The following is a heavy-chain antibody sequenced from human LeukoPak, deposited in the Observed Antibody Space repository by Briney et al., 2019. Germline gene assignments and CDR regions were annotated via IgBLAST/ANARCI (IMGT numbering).Heavy chain of an antibody. Sequence: SQTLSLTCAISGDSVSSNSAAWNWIRQSPSRGLEWLGRTYYRSKWYNDYAVSVKSRITINPDTYKNQFSLQLNSVNPEDTDVYYCARESYSLQLGFWVDYWGQGTLVTVSS. J-gene: IGHJ4*02. V-gene: IGHV6-1*01. CDR1: GDSVSSNSAA. CDR2: TYYRSKWYN. CDR3: ARESYSLQLGFWVDY. D-gene: IGHD6-6*01.